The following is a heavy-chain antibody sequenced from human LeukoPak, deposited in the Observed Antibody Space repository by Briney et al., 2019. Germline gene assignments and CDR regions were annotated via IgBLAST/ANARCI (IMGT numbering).Heavy chain of an antibody. J-gene: IGHJ4*02. V-gene: IGHV6-1*01. D-gene: IGHD3-3*01. Sequence: SQTLSLTCAISGDSVSSNGASWNWIRQSPSRGLGWLGRTYYRSQQWHSDYAPSMKGRIILNPDTSKNQFSLQLNSMTPEDTAVYYCGRETDFGVVTNWGQGTLVTVSS. CDR2: TYYRSQQWHS. CDR3: GRETDFGVVTN. CDR1: GDSVSSNGAS.